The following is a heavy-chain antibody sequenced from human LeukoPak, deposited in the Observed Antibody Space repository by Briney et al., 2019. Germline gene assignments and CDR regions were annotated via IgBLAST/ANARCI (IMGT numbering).Heavy chain of an antibody. D-gene: IGHD1-26*01. Sequence: GGSLRLSCAASGFTFSNYWMTWVRQAPGKGLEWVANIKQDGSEKYYVDSVKGRFTISRDNAKNSLYLQMNSLRAEDTAVYYCARGSPMWGATARYWGQGTLVTVSS. CDR1: GFTFSNYW. V-gene: IGHV3-7*01. J-gene: IGHJ4*02. CDR3: ARGSPMWGATARY. CDR2: IKQDGSEK.